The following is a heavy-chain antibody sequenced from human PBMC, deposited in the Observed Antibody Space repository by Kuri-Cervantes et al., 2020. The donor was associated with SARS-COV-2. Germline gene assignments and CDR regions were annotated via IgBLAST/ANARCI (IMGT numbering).Heavy chain of an antibody. Sequence: GESLKISCAVSGFTFSNYAMHWVRQAPGKGLEWVAVISDDGSNKFYADSVKGRFTISRDNSKNTLYLQMNSLRAEDTAVYYCARGCAWELLCAFDFWGQGTLVPVSS. CDR1: GFTFSNYA. V-gene: IGHV3-30-3*01. CDR3: ARGCAWELLCAFDF. D-gene: IGHD1-26*01. CDR2: ISDDGSNK. J-gene: IGHJ3*01.